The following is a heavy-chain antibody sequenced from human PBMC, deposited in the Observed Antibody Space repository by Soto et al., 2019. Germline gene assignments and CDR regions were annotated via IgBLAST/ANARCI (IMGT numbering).Heavy chain of an antibody. CDR3: SRLGFASHGVDF. D-gene: IGHD3-10*01. J-gene: IGHJ4*01. Sequence: GGSLRLSCAASGFIFSNSAIHWVRQASGKGLEWVGRIRSKANNYTTTYTASVKGRFTISRDDSKNTAYLQMSSLKSEDTAVYYCSRLGFASHGVDFWGLGTLVTVS. CDR1: GFIFSNSA. V-gene: IGHV3-73*01. CDR2: IRSKANNYTT.